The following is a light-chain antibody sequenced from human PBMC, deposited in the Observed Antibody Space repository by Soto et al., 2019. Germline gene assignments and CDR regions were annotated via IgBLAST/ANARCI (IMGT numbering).Light chain of an antibody. J-gene: IGKJ4*01. V-gene: IGKV1-33*01. CDR2: DAS. Sequence: IQLTPSPSSLSAAVGDRFTVAGRASHSISNYLNWYQQKPGKAPKLLIYDASNLETGVPSRFSGSGSGTDFTFTISSLQPEDIATYYCQQYDNLPLTFGGGTKVDIK. CDR3: QQYDNLPLT. CDR1: HSISNY.